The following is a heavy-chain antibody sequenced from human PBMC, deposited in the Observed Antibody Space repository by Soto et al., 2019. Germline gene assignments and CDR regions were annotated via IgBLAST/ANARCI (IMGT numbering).Heavy chain of an antibody. D-gene: IGHD3-16*01. J-gene: IGHJ4*02. CDR1: GFTFEDYA. CDR3: ANDINGVRYLCDYVWGWIDY. V-gene: IGHV3-9*01. CDR2: ISWNSDSI. Sequence: EVQLVESGGGLVQPGRSLRLSCAASGFTFEDYAMHWVRQAPGKGLEWVSGISWNSDSIGYADSVKGRFTISRDNAKNFLYLQIKRLGAADTAFYYCANDINGVRYLCDYVWGWIDYCGQGTLVTVSS.